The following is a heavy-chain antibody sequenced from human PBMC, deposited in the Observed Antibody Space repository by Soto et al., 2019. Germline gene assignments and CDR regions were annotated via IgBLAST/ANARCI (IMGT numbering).Heavy chain of an antibody. V-gene: IGHV3-30-3*01. Sequence: QVQLVESGGGVVQPGRSLRLSCAASGFTFSSYAMHWVRQAPGKGLERVAVISCDGSNIYYADSVKGRFTISRDNSKDPLYLQMNSLRAEDSHVYYCARILPFDYWGQGTLVTVSS. CDR3: ARILPFDY. CDR1: GFTFSSYA. J-gene: IGHJ4*02. CDR2: ISCDGSNI. D-gene: IGHD2-15*01.